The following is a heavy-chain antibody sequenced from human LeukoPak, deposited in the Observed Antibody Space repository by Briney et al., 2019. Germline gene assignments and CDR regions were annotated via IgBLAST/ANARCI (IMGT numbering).Heavy chain of an antibody. J-gene: IGHJ4*02. D-gene: IGHD3-10*01. CDR1: GYTFTGYY. CDR2: INPNSGGT. CDR3: ARELDLWFGELF. V-gene: IGHV1-2*02. Sequence: ASVKVSCKASGYTFTGYYMLWVRQAPGQGLEWMGWINPNSGGTNYAQKFQGRVTMTRDTSISTAYMELSRLRSDDTAVYYCARELDLWFGELFWGQGTLVTVSS.